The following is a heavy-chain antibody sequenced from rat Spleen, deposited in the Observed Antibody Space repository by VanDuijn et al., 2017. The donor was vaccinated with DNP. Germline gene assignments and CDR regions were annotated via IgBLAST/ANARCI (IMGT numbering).Heavy chain of an antibody. CDR1: GYSITNNY. CDR2: ISYSGST. CDR3: ARRNHNYDFDY. Sequence: EVQLQESGPGLVKPSQSLSLTCSVTGYSITNNYWGWIRKFPGNRMEWIGLISYSGSTSYNPSLKGRISMTRDTSKNRFFLHLNSVTTEDTATYSCARRNHNYDFDYWGQGVMVTVSS. D-gene: IGHD1-10*01. J-gene: IGHJ2*01. V-gene: IGHV3-1*01.